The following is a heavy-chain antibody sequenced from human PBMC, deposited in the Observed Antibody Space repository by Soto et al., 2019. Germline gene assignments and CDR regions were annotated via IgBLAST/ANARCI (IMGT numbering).Heavy chain of an antibody. Sequence: GESLKISCKGSGYSFNNYWIAWVRQMPGKGLEWMGRIDPSDSYTNYSPSFQGHVTISADKSISTAYLQWSSLKASDTAMYYCARDGHGGMDVWGQGTTVTVSS. CDR1: GYSFNNYW. CDR2: IDPSDSYT. J-gene: IGHJ6*02. CDR3: ARDGHGGMDV. V-gene: IGHV5-10-1*01.